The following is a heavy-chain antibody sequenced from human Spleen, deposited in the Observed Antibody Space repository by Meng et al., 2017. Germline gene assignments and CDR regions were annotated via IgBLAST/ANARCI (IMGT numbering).Heavy chain of an antibody. Sequence: GEFLKILCAASGFSFDDYAMHRVRQAPGKGLEWVSLISRDGGSTYYADSVKGRFTNSRDNSKSSLYLQMNSLRNDDTALYYCAKDNSRVSLRGAFDYWGQGTLVTVSS. V-gene: IGHV3-43D*03. J-gene: IGHJ4*02. CDR3: AKDNSRVSLRGAFDY. CDR1: GFSFDDYA. D-gene: IGHD3-10*01. CDR2: ISRDGGST.